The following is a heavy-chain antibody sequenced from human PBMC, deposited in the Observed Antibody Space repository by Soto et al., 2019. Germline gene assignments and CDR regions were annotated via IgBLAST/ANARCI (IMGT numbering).Heavy chain of an antibody. CDR3: ARGPPRTRRGYCSSTSCYGRVYYFDY. CDR2: INHSGST. Sequence: SETLSLTCAVYGGSFSGYYWSWIRQPPGKGLEWIGEINHSGSTNYNPSLKSRVTISVDTSKNQFSLKLSSVTAADTAVYYCARGPPRTRRGYCSSTSCYGRVYYFDYWGQGTLVTVPQ. D-gene: IGHD2-2*01. J-gene: IGHJ4*02. CDR1: GGSFSGYY. V-gene: IGHV4-34*01.